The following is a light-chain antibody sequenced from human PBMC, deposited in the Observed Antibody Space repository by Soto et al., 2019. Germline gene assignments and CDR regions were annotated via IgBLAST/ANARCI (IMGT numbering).Light chain of an antibody. J-gene: IGKJ1*01. CDR2: DVS. V-gene: IGKV2D-29*02. Sequence: DVAVSQTKLSLSVTPGQRASISCQSSQSLLHSDGKTYLYWYLQKEGQSPQLLIYDVSNRFSGVPDRFSGSGSGTDFTLKISCLEAEDLGTYYCHQRFIHPQTFGQGTKVDIK. CDR3: HQRFIHPQT. CDR1: QSLLHSDGKTY.